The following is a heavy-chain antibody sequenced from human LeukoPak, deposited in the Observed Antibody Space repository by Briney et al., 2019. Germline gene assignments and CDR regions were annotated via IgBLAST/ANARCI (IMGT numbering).Heavy chain of an antibody. Sequence: GRSLRLSCAASGFTFDDYAMHWVRQAPGKGLECVSGISWNSGSIGYADSVKGRFTISRDNAKNSLYLQMNSLRAEDTALYYCAKDAGYDSSWLDHWGQGTLVTVSS. D-gene: IGHD3-22*01. V-gene: IGHV3-9*01. J-gene: IGHJ4*02. CDR3: AKDAGYDSSWLDH. CDR2: ISWNSGSI. CDR1: GFTFDDYA.